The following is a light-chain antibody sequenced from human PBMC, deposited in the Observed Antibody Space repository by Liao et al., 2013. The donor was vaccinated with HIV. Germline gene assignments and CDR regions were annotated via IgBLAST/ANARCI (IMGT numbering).Light chain of an antibody. Sequence: YVLTQPPSVSVAPGQTAVMTCGGNNIRSRGVHWYQQRPGQAPVLVIYYDRDRPSGSPERISGSNSGNTATLTISRVGAGDEGDYYCQVWDSGSDHWEFGGGTKLTVL. CDR3: QVWDSGSDHWE. J-gene: IGLJ2*01. CDR2: YDR. CDR1: NIRSRG. V-gene: IGLV3-21*01.